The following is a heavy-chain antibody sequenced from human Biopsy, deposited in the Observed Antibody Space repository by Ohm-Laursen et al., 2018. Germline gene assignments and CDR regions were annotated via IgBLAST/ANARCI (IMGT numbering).Heavy chain of an antibody. D-gene: IGHD3-22*01. CDR3: TKNTQWEGSGYLDAFHI. V-gene: IGHV3-9*01. CDR2: ISWSSDSI. CDR1: GFRFDNTG. J-gene: IGHJ3*02. Sequence: SLRLSCAASGFRFDNTGMHWVRQGPGKGLEWVAGISWSSDSITYAKSVTGRFTISRDIGENSLYLQMNSLRPEDTALYYCTKNTQWEGSGYLDAFHIWGHGAMVTVSS.